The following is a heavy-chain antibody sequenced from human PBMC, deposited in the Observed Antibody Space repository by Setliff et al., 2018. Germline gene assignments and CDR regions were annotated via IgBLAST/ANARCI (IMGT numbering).Heavy chain of an antibody. V-gene: IGHV4-30-2*01. Sequence: SETLSLTCAVSGGSISSGDASWSWVRQPPGKGLEWIGYIYHAGSTYYNPSLESRVTISVDTSKNQFSLKLSSVTAADTAVYYCAREGGSSGYRVYYFDYWGQGTLVTVSS. CDR3: AREGGSSGYRVYYFDY. D-gene: IGHD3-22*01. J-gene: IGHJ4*02. CDR2: IYHAGST. CDR1: GGSISSGDAS.